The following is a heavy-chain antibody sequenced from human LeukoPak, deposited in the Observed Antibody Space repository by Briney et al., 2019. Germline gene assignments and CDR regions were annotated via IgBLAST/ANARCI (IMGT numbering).Heavy chain of an antibody. V-gene: IGHV4-34*01. CDR2: INHSGST. CDR1: GGSFSGYY. D-gene: IGHD3-10*01. CDR3: ARGRTYYGSGNWFDP. Sequence: SETLSLTCAVYGGSFSGYYWSWIRQPPGKGLEWIGEINHSGSTNYNPSLKSRVTISVDTSKNQFSLKLSSVTAADTAVYYCARGRTYYGSGNWFDPWGQGTLVTVSS. J-gene: IGHJ5*02.